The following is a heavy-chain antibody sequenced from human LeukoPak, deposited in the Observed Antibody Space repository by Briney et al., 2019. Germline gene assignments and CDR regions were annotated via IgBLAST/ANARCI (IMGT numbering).Heavy chain of an antibody. D-gene: IGHD4-17*01. CDR1: GFTFDDYA. V-gene: IGHV3-9*01. J-gene: IGHJ4*02. CDR2: ISWNSGSI. CDR3: AKGNSGDGGPFDY. Sequence: PGGSLRLSCAASGFTFDDYAMHWVRQAPGKGLEWVSGISWNSGSIGYAASVKGRFTISRDNANNSLYLQMNSLRAEDRALYYCAKGNSGDGGPFDYWGQGTLVTVSS.